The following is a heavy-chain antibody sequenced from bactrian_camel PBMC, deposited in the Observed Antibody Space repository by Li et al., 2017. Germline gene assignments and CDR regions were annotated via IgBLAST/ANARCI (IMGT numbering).Heavy chain of an antibody. V-gene: IGHV3-3*01. CDR2: IDERGGT. J-gene: IGHJ4*01. D-gene: IGHD2*01. CDR1: GHTYSGSC. CDR3: AADVNGYWRGQTDGRSLLQEEMYEY. Sequence: VQLVESGGGSAQVGGSLRLACSRSGHTYSGSCMAWFGQAPGKEREKVATIDERGGTDYAVPVKGRFTISRDNAVNTVYLTMNNLKPDDTAVYYCAADVNGYWRGQTDGRSLLQEEMYEYWGQGTQVTVS.